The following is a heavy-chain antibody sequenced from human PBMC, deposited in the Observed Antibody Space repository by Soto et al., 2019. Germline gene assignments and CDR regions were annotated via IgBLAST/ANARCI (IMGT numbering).Heavy chain of an antibody. CDR3: ARVEDIVVEPAPSDY. V-gene: IGHV3-21*01. Sequence: GGSLRLSCAASGFTFSSYSMNWVRQAPGKGLEWVSSISSSSSYIYYADSVKGRFTISRDNAKNSQYLQMNSLRAEDTAVYYCARVEDIVVEPAPSDYWGQGTLVTVSS. CDR1: GFTFSSYS. J-gene: IGHJ4*02. CDR2: ISSSSSYI. D-gene: IGHD2-2*01.